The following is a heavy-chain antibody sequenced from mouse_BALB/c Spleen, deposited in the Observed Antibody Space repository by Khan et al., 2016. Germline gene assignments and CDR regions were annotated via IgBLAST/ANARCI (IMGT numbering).Heavy chain of an antibody. CDR3: ARRVGYSWVAY. J-gene: IGHJ3*01. D-gene: IGHD3-1*01. CDR1: GFDFSRYW. Sequence: EVKLLESGGGLVQPGGSLKLSCAASGFDFSRYWMSWVRQAPGQGLEWIGEINPDSSTINYTPSLKDTFIISRDNAQNTLYLQMSKVRSEDTAFYYCARRVGYSWVAYWGQGTLVTVSA. CDR2: INPDSSTI. V-gene: IGHV4-1*02.